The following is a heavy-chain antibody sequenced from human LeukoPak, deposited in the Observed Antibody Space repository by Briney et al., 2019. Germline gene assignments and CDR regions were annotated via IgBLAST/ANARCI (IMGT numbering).Heavy chain of an antibody. Sequence: ASVKVSCKASGYTFTGYYMHWVRQAPGHGLEWMGWINPNSGSTNFAQEFQGRVTMTRDTSISTAYLELGRLKSDDTAVYYCARDRRELRYFDWFLDYWGQGTLVTVSS. CDR2: INPNSGST. D-gene: IGHD3-9*01. V-gene: IGHV1-2*02. CDR1: GYTFTGYY. CDR3: ARDRRELRYFDWFLDY. J-gene: IGHJ4*02.